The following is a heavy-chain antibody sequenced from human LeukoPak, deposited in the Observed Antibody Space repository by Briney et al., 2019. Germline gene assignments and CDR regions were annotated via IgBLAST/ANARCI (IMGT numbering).Heavy chain of an antibody. Sequence: GGSLRLSCAASGFTFSDYYMSWIRQAPGKGLEWVSYISSSGSTIYYADSVKGRFTISRDNAKNSLYLQMNSLRAEDTAVYYCASYCSGGSCCSDFDYWGQGTLVTVSS. V-gene: IGHV3-11*01. CDR2: ISSSGSTI. D-gene: IGHD2-15*01. CDR3: ASYCSGGSCCSDFDY. CDR1: GFTFSDYY. J-gene: IGHJ4*02.